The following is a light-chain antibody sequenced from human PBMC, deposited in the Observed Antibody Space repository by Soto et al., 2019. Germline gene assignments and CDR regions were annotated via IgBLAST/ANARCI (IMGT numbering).Light chain of an antibody. CDR3: QNYNSAPGT. Sequence: IQMTQSPSSMSASVGDRVTITCRASPGISNYLAWYQQQPGKVPQLLIYAASTLQAGVPSRFSGSGFWTDISLTISSRQPEDVETEYGQNYNSAPGTFGQGTKVEIK. V-gene: IGKV1-27*01. CDR2: AAS. CDR1: PGISNY. J-gene: IGKJ1*01.